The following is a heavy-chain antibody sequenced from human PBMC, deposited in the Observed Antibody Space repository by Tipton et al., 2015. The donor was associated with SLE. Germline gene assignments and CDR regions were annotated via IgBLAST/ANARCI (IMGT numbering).Heavy chain of an antibody. J-gene: IGHJ5*02. CDR1: GFTFSIYR. CDR2: IKSAGSEK. D-gene: IGHD1-26*01. V-gene: IGHV3-7*03. CDR3: ARGNFGSYDQ. Sequence: SLRLSCAASGFTFSIYRMSWVRQAPGKGLEWVADIKSAGSEKYYVDSVKGRYTISRDNAKKSLYLQMNSLRAEDTAVYYCARGNFGSYDQWGRGTLVTVSS.